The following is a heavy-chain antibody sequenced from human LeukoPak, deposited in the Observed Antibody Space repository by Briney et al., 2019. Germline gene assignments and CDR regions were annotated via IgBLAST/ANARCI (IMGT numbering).Heavy chain of an antibody. CDR1: GYTFTGYY. Sequence: ASVKVSCKASGYTFTGYYMHWVRQAPGQGLEWMGWISAYNGNTNYAQKLQGRVTMTTDTSTSTAYMELRSLRSDDTAVYYCASKSSDAAFDIWGQGTMVTVSS. CDR3: ASKSSDAAFDI. D-gene: IGHD6-25*01. V-gene: IGHV1-18*04. CDR2: ISAYNGNT. J-gene: IGHJ3*02.